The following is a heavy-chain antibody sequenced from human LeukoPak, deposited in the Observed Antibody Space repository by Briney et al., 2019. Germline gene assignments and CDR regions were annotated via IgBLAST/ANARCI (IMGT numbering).Heavy chain of an antibody. CDR2: IYYSGST. Sequence: PSETLSLTCTVSGGSISSSSYYWGWIRQPPGKGLEWIGSIYYSGSTYYNPSLKSRVTISVDTSKNQFSLKLSSATAADTAVYYCARGRGSSGWPYNWFDPWGQGTLVTVSS. CDR3: ARGRGSSGWPYNWFDP. V-gene: IGHV4-39*07. D-gene: IGHD6-19*01. CDR1: GGSISSSSYY. J-gene: IGHJ5*02.